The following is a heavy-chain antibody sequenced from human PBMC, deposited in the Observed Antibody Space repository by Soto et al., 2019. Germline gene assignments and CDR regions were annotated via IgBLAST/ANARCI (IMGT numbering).Heavy chain of an antibody. CDR2: ISASGTT. D-gene: IGHD6-19*01. Sequence: SETLSLTCTVSGASISSYFWTWIRQPAGKGLDWIGRISASGTTNYNPSLKSRVTMSVDTSKNHFSLNLSSVTAADTAVYYCAREAGPDRWFDPWGQGTLVTVSS. V-gene: IGHV4-4*07. J-gene: IGHJ5*02. CDR3: AREAGPDRWFDP. CDR1: GASISSYF.